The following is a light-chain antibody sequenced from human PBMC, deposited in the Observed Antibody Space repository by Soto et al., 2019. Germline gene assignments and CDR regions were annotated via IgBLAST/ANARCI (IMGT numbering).Light chain of an antibody. CDR2: GPS. CDR3: QQYDESPIT. Sequence: EIVLTQSPGTLSLSPGQGATLSCRASQSVSSSYLAWYQQRPGQAPRLLIYGPSTRATGIPDRFSGSGSGTDFTLTISRLEPEDVAVYYCQQYDESPITFGQGTRLEIK. CDR1: QSVSSSY. J-gene: IGKJ5*01. V-gene: IGKV3-20*01.